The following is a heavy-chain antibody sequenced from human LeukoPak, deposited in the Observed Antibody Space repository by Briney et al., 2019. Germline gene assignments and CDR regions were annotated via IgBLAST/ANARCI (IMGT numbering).Heavy chain of an antibody. D-gene: IGHD3-10*01. CDR2: FDPEDGET. CDR3: ATTPLWFGRKEFDY. V-gene: IGHV1-24*01. J-gene: IGHJ4*02. CDR1: GYTLTELS. Sequence: ASVKVSCKVSGYTLTELSMHWVRQAPGKGLEWMGGFDPEDGETIYAQKFQGRVTMTEDTSTDTAYMELSGLRSEDTVVYYCATTPLWFGRKEFDYWGQGTLVTVSS.